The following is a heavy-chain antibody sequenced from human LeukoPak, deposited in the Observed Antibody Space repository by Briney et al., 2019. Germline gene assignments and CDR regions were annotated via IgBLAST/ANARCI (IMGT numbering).Heavy chain of an antibody. Sequence: GGSLRLSCAASGFTFSSYGMSWVRQAPGKGLEWVSGISGSGGSTHYADSVKDRFTISRDNSKNTLYLQMNSLRAEDTAVYYCAKETVVVVAATPDAFDIWGQGTMVTVSS. V-gene: IGHV3-23*01. CDR1: GFTFSSYG. CDR2: ISGSGGST. J-gene: IGHJ3*02. CDR3: AKETVVVVAATPDAFDI. D-gene: IGHD2-15*01.